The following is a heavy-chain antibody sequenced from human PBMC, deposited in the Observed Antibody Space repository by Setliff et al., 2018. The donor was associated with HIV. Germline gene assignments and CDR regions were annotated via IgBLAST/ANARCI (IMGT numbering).Heavy chain of an antibody. D-gene: IGHD2-15*01. CDR2: INHGGTT. Sequence: PSETLSLTCAVYGESFSGHYWSWIRQPPGKGLEWIGEINHGGTTNYNPSLKSRLTLSVDTSKNQFSLKLTSVTAADSGVFYCARGRRGGTRGYFYYMDVWGRGTTVT. V-gene: IGHV4-34*01. CDR1: GESFSGHY. J-gene: IGHJ6*03. CDR3: ARGRRGGTRGYFYYMDV.